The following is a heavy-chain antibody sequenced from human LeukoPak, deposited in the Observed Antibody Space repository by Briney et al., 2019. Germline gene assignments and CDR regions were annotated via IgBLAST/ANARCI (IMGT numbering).Heavy chain of an antibody. V-gene: IGHV1-69*05. D-gene: IGHD6-19*01. CDR2: IIPIFGTA. Sequence: SGKVSCKASGATFSSYAISWVRQAPGQGLEWMGRIIPIFGTANYAQKLQGRVTITTDESTSTAYMELSGLRSEDTAVYYCARDPSGWYWFDPWGQGTLVTVSS. J-gene: IGHJ5*02. CDR1: GATFSSYA. CDR3: ARDPSGWYWFDP.